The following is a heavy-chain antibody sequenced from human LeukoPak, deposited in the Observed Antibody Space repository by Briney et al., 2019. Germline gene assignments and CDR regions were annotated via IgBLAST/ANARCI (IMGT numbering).Heavy chain of an antibody. CDR3: AREPPELLTPLGYYYYGMDV. D-gene: IGHD3-10*01. CDR1: GGSISSYY. V-gene: IGHV4-59*01. CDR2: IYYSGST. Sequence: SETLSLTCTVSGGSISSYYWSWIRQPPGKGLEWIGYIYYSGSTNYNPSLKSRVTISVDTSKNQFSLKLSSVTAADTAVYYCAREPPELLTPLGYYYYGMDVWGQGTTVTVSS. J-gene: IGHJ6*02.